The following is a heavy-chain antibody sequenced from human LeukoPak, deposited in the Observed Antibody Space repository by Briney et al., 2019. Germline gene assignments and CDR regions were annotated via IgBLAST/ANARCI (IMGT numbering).Heavy chain of an antibody. Sequence: SETLSLTCTVSGGSISSYYWSWIRQPPGKELEWIGYIYYSGSTNYNPSLKSRVAISIDTSKNQFSLKLSSVTAADTAVYYCARAGYYYGSGTSPFDYWGQGTLVTVSS. V-gene: IGHV4-59*01. CDR2: IYYSGST. CDR3: ARAGYYYGSGTSPFDY. CDR1: GGSISSYY. D-gene: IGHD3-10*01. J-gene: IGHJ4*02.